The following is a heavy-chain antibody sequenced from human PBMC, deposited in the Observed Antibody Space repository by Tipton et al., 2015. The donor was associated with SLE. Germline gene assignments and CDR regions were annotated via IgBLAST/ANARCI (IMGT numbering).Heavy chain of an antibody. V-gene: IGHV3-30*02. Sequence: SLRLSCAASGFTFSSYGMHWVRQAPGKGLEWVAFIRYDGSNKYYADSVKGRFTISRDNAKNSLYLQMNSLRAEDTAVYYCASGGANLWGRGTLVTVSS. CDR2: IRYDGSNK. CDR1: GFTFSSYG. CDR3: ASGGANL. J-gene: IGHJ2*01. D-gene: IGHD3-16*01.